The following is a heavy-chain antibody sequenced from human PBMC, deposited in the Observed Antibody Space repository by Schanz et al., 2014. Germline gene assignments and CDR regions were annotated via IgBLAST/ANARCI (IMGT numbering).Heavy chain of an antibody. V-gene: IGHV1-69*04. CDR1: GYDFHIYA. Sequence: QILLVQPGPEVKKPGASVTVSCKASGYDFHIYAYSWVRQAPGQGPEWMGRIIPILGIANYAQKFQGRVTITADRSTSTAYMELSSLRSEDTAVYYCARGYGDSPTDVWGQGTLVTVSS. J-gene: IGHJ4*02. CDR3: ARGYGDSPTDV. D-gene: IGHD4-17*01. CDR2: IIPILGIA.